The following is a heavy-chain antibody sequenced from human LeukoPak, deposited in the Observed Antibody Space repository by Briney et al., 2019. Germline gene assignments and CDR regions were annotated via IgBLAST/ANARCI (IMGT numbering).Heavy chain of an antibody. Sequence: GGSLRLSCAASGFTFSSYGMHWVRQAPGKGLEWVAVIWYGGSNKYYADSVKGRFTISRDNSKNTLYLQMNSLRAEDTAVYYCARDLWQQLVLSDAFDIWGQGTMVTVSS. D-gene: IGHD6-13*01. V-gene: IGHV3-33*01. CDR3: ARDLWQQLVLSDAFDI. CDR2: IWYGGSNK. J-gene: IGHJ3*02. CDR1: GFTFSSYG.